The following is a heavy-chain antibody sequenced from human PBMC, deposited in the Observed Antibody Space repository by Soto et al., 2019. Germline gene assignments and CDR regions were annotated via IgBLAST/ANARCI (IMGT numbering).Heavy chain of an antibody. CDR1: GGTFSSYA. CDR2: IIPIFGTA. Sequence: ASVKVSCKASGGTFSSYAISWVRQAPGQGLEWMGGIIPIFGTANYAQKFQGRVTITADESTSTAYMELSSLRSEDTAVYYCARIRRYDYGDYYGMDVWGQGTTVTVSS. D-gene: IGHD4-17*01. V-gene: IGHV1-69*13. J-gene: IGHJ6*02. CDR3: ARIRRYDYGDYYGMDV.